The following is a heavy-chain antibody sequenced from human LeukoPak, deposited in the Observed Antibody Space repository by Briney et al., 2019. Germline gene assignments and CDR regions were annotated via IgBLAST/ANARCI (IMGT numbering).Heavy chain of an antibody. CDR3: ASARQWLAHYYYYGMDV. CDR2: ISYDGSNK. Sequence: GRSLRLSCAASGFTFSSYAMHWVRQAPGKGLEWVAVISYDGSNKYYADSVKGRFTISRDNSKNTLYLQMNSLRAEDTAVYYCASARQWLAHYYYYGMDVWGQGTTVTVSS. CDR1: GFTFSSYA. D-gene: IGHD6-19*01. J-gene: IGHJ6*02. V-gene: IGHV3-30-3*01.